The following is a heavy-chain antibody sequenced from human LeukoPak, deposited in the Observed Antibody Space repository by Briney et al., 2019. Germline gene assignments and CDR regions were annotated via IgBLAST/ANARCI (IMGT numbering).Heavy chain of an antibody. Sequence: HWASVKVSCKASGYTFTSYGISWVRQAPGQGLEWMGWISAYNGNTNYAQKLQGRVTMTTDTSTSTAYMELRSLRSDDTAVYYCARDPLVAGPGDAFDIWGQGTMVTVSS. CDR2: ISAYNGNT. CDR1: GYTFTSYG. V-gene: IGHV1-18*01. J-gene: IGHJ3*02. CDR3: ARDPLVAGPGDAFDI. D-gene: IGHD6-19*01.